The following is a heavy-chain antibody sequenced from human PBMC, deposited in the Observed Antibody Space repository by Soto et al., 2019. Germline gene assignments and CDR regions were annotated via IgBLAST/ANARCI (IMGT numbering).Heavy chain of an antibody. V-gene: IGHV1-18*01. CDR3: ARDAAIGMNDY. CDR1: GYTFTSYG. CDR2: ISAYNGNT. J-gene: IGHJ4*02. Sequence: QVQLVQSGAEVKKPGASVKVYCKASGYTFTSYGISWVRQAPGQGLEGMGWISAYNGNTKYAQKLQARVTMATDTPTITAYLERTSLRSDDTAGYYSARDAAIGMNDYWGQGTLVTVSS.